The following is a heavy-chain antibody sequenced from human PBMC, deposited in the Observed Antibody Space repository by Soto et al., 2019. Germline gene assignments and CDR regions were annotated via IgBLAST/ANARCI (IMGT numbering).Heavy chain of an antibody. V-gene: IGHV4-4*02. CDR1: GDSIGSNVW. Sequence: SETLSLTCDVSGDSIGSNVWWSWVRQPPGKGLEWIGEVYHNGLTDYNPSLRGRAAMSADMSKNQFSLRVNSVTDADTAIYYCAREAALPGEADRFDYWGQGARVTVS. D-gene: IGHD2-15*01. J-gene: IGHJ4*02. CDR3: AREAALPGEADRFDY. CDR2: VYHNGLT.